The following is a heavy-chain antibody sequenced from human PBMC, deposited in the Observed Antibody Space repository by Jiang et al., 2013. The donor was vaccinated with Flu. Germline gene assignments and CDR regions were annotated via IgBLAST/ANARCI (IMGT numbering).Heavy chain of an antibody. D-gene: IGHD3-10*01. Sequence: GSGLVKPSETLSLTCAVSGGSISNYFWNWIRQPAGKGLEWIGRIYTSGSTSYNPSLKSRATMSVDTSKDQFSLKLTSVTAADTAVYYCVRAPTLIRFDIWGRGILVTVSS. CDR3: VRAPTLIRFDI. V-gene: IGHV4-4*07. CDR1: GGSISNYF. CDR2: IYTSGST. J-gene: IGHJ4*02.